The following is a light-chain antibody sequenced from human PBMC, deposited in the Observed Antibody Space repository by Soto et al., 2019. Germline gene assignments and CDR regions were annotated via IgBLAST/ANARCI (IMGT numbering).Light chain of an antibody. CDR3: QHYTSWPRT. V-gene: IGKV3-15*01. CDR1: RMIGTN. Sequence: EIVMTQSPRTLSVSPGKRATLSCRASRMIGTNLAWYQQKPGQAPRLLLYGASTRATGIPARCSGSGSGTEFTLAISSLQSEDFAVYVCQHYTSWPRTFGQGTKVEV. J-gene: IGKJ1*01. CDR2: GAS.